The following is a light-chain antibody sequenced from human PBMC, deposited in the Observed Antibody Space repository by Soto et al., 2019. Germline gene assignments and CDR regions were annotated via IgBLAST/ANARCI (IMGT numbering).Light chain of an antibody. J-gene: IGLJ1*01. V-gene: IGLV2-14*01. CDR3: GSYTGSSYV. CDR2: EVS. Sequence: LTHPASVSGSPGQSITISCTGTSSDVGAYNYVSWYQQHPGKAPKLMIYEVSNRPSGVSNRFSGSKSGNTASLTISGLQAEDEADYYCGSYTGSSYVFGTGTKVTVL. CDR1: SSDVGAYNY.